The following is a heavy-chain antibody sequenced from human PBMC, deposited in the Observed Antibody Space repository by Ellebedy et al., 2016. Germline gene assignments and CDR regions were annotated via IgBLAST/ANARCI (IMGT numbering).Heavy chain of an antibody. CDR2: ISGSGVDT. D-gene: IGHD6-13*01. J-gene: IGHJ4*02. Sequence: GGSLRLXXAASGFTFSSYTMSWVRLAPGKGLEWVSAISGSGVDTYYADSVKGRFAISRDNSKNTLYVQMNSLRAEDTAVYYCTRELKLAAVGTVGFDYWGQGTLVTVSS. V-gene: IGHV3-23*01. CDR3: TRELKLAAVGTVGFDY. CDR1: GFTFSSYT.